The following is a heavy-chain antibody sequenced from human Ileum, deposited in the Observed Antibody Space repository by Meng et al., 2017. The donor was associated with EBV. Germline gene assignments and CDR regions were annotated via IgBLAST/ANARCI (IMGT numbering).Heavy chain of an antibody. CDR3: ARERLLQGEGGDH. Sequence: QVALCESGFELKMPGASVTVSCTASGYNFVSFTMNWVRQAPGQGLEWLGWINTNTGDPMYAPGFTGRFVFSSDTSVRTAYLQIIDLKAEDTAVYYCARERLLQGEGGDHWGQGTLVTVSS. V-gene: IGHV7-4-1*02. CDR1: GYNFVSFT. CDR2: INTNTGDP. D-gene: IGHD3-10*01. J-gene: IGHJ4*02.